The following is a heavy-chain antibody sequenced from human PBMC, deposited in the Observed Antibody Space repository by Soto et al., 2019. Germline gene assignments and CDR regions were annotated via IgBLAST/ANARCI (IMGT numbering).Heavy chain of an antibody. V-gene: IGHV1-69*06. CDR3: AREIAAAGTSPYLQH. J-gene: IGHJ1*01. CDR1: GGTFSSYA. D-gene: IGHD6-13*01. Sequence: GASVKVSCKASGGTFSSYAISWVRQAPGQGLEWMGGIIPIFGTANYAQKFQGRVTITADKSTSTAYMELSSLRSEDTAVYYCAREIAAAGTSPYLQHWGQGTLVTVSS. CDR2: IIPIFGTA.